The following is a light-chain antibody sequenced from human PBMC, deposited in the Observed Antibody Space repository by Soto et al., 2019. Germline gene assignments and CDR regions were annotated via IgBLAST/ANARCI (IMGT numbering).Light chain of an antibody. Sequence: QAVVTQPPSVSGAPGQRVTISCTGSSSNIGAGYDVPWYQQLPGRAPKLLIYGNTNRPSGVPDRFSGSKSGTSASLAITGLQAEDDADYYCLSFDSSLSVVFGGGTKVTVL. V-gene: IGLV1-40*01. J-gene: IGLJ2*01. CDR1: SSNIGAGYD. CDR2: GNT. CDR3: LSFDSSLSVV.